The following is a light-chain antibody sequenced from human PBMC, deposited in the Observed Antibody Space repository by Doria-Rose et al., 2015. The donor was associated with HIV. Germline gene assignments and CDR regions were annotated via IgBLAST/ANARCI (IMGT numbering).Light chain of an antibody. CDR3: QSYDSRLSVYV. CDR1: SSNIGAGFA. Sequence: QPVLTRPPSVSGAPGQRVAISCTGSSSNIGAGFAVNWYQQFPGTAPKLLIHGNTNRPSGVPDRFSGSKSGTSASLAISGLRAEDEADYYCQSYDSRLSVYVFGTGTKVTVL. J-gene: IGLJ1*01. CDR2: GNT. V-gene: IGLV1-40*02.